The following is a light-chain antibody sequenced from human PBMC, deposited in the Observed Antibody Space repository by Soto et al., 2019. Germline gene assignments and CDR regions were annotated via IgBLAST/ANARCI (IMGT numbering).Light chain of an antibody. CDR2: ATS. Sequence: PGERATLSCRASQSVSSGYLAWYQQKPGQAPRLLIFATSRRATGIPDRFSGSGSGTDFTLTISRLEPEDVGVYYCQQYGSSPPITFGQGTRLEIK. J-gene: IGKJ5*01. CDR1: QSVSSGY. CDR3: QQYGSSPPIT. V-gene: IGKV3-20*01.